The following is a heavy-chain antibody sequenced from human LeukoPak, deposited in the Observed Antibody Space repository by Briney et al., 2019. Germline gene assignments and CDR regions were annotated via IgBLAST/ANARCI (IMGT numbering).Heavy chain of an antibody. D-gene: IGHD3-22*01. J-gene: IGHJ3*02. CDR1: GFTFSSYW. CDR2: INSDGSST. V-gene: IGHV3-74*01. CDR3: ARVRSSGFRPAFDI. Sequence: PGGSLRLSCAASGFTFSSYWMHWVRQAPGKGLVWVSRINSDGSSTSYADSAKGRFTISRDNAKNTLYLQMNSLRAEDTAVYYCARVRSSGFRPAFDIWGQGTMVTVSS.